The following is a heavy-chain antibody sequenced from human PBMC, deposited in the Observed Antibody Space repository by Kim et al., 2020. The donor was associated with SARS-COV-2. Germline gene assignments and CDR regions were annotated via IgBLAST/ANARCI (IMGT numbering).Heavy chain of an antibody. Sequence: GGSLRLSCVGSGFTFETYAMSWVRQASGKGLEWVSTMGEGDNDRYYADSVKGRFTISRDNSKNTLFLHMNSLRVEDTALYFCAKDQIHKNGLYDSFDVWGLGTLVSVSS. V-gene: IGHV3-23*01. D-gene: IGHD2-8*01. CDR3: AKDQIHKNGLYDSFDV. CDR2: MGEGDNDR. CDR1: GFTFETYA. J-gene: IGHJ3*01.